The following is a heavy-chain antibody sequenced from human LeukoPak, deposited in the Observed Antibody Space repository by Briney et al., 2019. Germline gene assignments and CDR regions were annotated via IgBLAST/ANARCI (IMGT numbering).Heavy chain of an antibody. Sequence: ASVKVSCKASGYTFINYGISWVRQAPGQGLERMGWISAYNGNTNYAQKLQGRVTMTTDTSTSTAYMELRSLRSDDTAVYYCARGPPYDSSGYYYEGDAFDIWGQGTMVTVSS. CDR1: GYTFINYG. CDR2: ISAYNGNT. J-gene: IGHJ3*02. CDR3: ARGPPYDSSGYYYEGDAFDI. D-gene: IGHD3-22*01. V-gene: IGHV1-18*01.